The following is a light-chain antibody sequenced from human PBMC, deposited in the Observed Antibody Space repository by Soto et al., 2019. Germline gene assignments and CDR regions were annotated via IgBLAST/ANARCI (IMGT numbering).Light chain of an antibody. Sequence: DLVRTQSQASPPVSLGKRATLNCNSSQIVLSNNNDYLAWFQQKPGQPPRLFIYWASTRGSGVPDRFSGSGSGTDFTLTISNVEAEDVAIYYCQQYHSAPITFGQGTRLEIK. J-gene: IGKJ5*01. CDR1: QIVLSNNNDY. CDR3: QQYHSAPIT. V-gene: IGKV4-1*01. CDR2: WAS.